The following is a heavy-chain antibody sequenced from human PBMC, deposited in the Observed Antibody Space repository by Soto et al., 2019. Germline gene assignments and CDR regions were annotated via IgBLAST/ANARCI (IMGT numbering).Heavy chain of an antibody. V-gene: IGHV1-2*04. CDR2: INPNSGGT. CDR3: AREKIAVAPRYGMDV. D-gene: IGHD6-19*01. J-gene: IGHJ6*02. CDR1: GYTFTGYY. Sequence: GASVKVSCKASGYTFTGYYMHWVRQAPGQGLEWMGWINPNSGGTNYAQKFQGWVTMTRDTSISTAYMELSSLRSDDTAVYYCAREKIAVAPRYGMDVWGQGTTVTVSS.